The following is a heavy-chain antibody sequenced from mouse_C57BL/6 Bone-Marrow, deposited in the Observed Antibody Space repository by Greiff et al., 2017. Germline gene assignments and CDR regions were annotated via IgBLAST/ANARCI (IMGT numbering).Heavy chain of an antibody. J-gene: IGHJ4*01. D-gene: IGHD1-1*01. CDR1: GFTFSSYG. CDR2: ISSGGSYI. CDR3: ASPSVIAHYYAMDY. V-gene: IGHV5-6*01. Sequence: EVKLMESGGDLVKPGGSLKLSCAASGFTFSSYGMSWVRQTPDKRLGWVATISSGGSYIYYPDSVKGRFTISRDNAKNTLYLQMSSLKYEDTAMSYCASPSVIAHYYAMDYWGQGTSVTVSS.